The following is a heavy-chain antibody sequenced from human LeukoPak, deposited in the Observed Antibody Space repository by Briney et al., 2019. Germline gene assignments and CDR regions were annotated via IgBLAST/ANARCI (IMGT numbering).Heavy chain of an antibody. V-gene: IGHV3-53*01. D-gene: IGHD3-22*01. CDR2: IYSGGST. CDR3: ARSRGDEGDYYDSSGYLYYYYGMDV. CDR1: GFTVSSNY. Sequence: PGGSLRLSCAASGFTVSSNYMSWVRQAPGKGLEWVSVIYSGGSTYYSDSVKGRFTISRDNSKNTLYLQMNSLRAEDTAVYYCARSRGDEGDYYDSSGYLYYYYGMDVWGQGTTVTVSS. J-gene: IGHJ6*02.